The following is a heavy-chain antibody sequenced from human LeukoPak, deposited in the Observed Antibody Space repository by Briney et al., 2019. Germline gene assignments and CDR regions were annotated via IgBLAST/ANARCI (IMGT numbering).Heavy chain of an antibody. V-gene: IGHV3-48*01. CDR3: ARDRMGGSFDY. CDR1: GFAFSPYA. CDR2: ITGDSNTI. J-gene: IGHJ4*02. D-gene: IGHD2-15*01. Sequence: GGSLRLSCAASGFAFSPYAMNWVRQAPGEGLEWVSFITGDSNTIYYADSMKGRFTVSRDNAENSLYLQMNSLSAEDTAVYYCARDRMGGSFDYWGQGTLVTVSS.